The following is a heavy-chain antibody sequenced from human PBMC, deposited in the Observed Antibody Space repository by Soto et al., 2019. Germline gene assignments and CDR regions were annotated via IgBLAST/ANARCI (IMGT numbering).Heavy chain of an antibody. Sequence: QVQLVQSGAEVKKPGSSVKVSCKASGGTFSRYGISWVRQAPGQGLEWMGGIIPIFGTANYAQKFQGRVTISAHNSTSTAYMELSSLRSEDTDVYYCARGREVSYCYGMDVWGQVSTVTVSS. CDR3: ARGREVSYCYGMDV. V-gene: IGHV1-69*14. J-gene: IGHJ6*02. CDR1: GGTFSRYG. D-gene: IGHD1-26*01. CDR2: IIPIFGTA.